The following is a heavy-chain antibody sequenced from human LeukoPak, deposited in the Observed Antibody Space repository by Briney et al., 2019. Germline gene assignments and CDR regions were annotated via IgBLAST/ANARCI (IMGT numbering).Heavy chain of an antibody. Sequence: GGSLRLSCAASGFTFSSYGMHWVRQAPGKGLEWVAVISYDGSNKYYADSVKGRFTISRDNSKNTLYLQMNSLRAEDTAVYYCAKAPFYCSGGSCYSGLIDYWGQGTLVTVSS. CDR1: GFTFSSYG. D-gene: IGHD2-15*01. CDR2: ISYDGSNK. CDR3: AKAPFYCSGGSCYSGLIDY. V-gene: IGHV3-30*18. J-gene: IGHJ4*02.